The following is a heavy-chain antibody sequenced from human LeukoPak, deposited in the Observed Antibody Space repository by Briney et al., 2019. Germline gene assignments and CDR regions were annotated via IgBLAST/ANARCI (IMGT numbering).Heavy chain of an antibody. J-gene: IGHJ4*02. V-gene: IGHV1-2*02. CDR1: GYTFTGYY. CDR2: INRNSGGT. CDR3: ARAYSSGWYHFDY. Sequence: ASVKVSCKASGYTFTGYYMHGVRQAPGQGLEWTGWINRNSGGTNYAQKFQGRVTMTRDTSISTAYMELSRLRSDDTAVYYCARAYSSGWYHFDYWGQGTLVTVSS. D-gene: IGHD6-19*01.